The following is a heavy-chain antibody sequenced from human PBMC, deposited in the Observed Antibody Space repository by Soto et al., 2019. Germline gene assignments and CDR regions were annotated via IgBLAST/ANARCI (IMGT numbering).Heavy chain of an antibody. D-gene: IGHD5-12*01. CDR3: ARDSGYDSVGYYYYYGMDV. J-gene: IGHJ6*02. Sequence: GAPAKLSCKACGFTFNSYGISWVRQAPRQRLEWVGWISAYNGNTNYAQKLQGRVTMTTDTSTSTAYMELRSLRSDDTAVYYCARDSGYDSVGYYYYYGMDVWGQGTTVTVSS. CDR2: ISAYNGNT. V-gene: IGHV1-18*01. CDR1: GFTFNSYG.